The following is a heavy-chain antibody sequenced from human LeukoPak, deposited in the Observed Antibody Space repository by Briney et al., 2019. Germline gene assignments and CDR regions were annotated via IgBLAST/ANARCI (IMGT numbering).Heavy chain of an antibody. J-gene: IGHJ4*02. CDR1: GGTFSSYA. D-gene: IGHD5-12*01. CDR3: ARASPHGYSGDHADY. CDR2: IIPILGIA. Sequence: SVKVSCKASGGTFSSYAISWVRQAPGQGLEWMGRIIPILGIANYAQKFQGRVTITADKSTSTAYMELSSLRFEDTAVYYCARASPHGYSGDHADYWGQGTLVTVSS. V-gene: IGHV1-69*04.